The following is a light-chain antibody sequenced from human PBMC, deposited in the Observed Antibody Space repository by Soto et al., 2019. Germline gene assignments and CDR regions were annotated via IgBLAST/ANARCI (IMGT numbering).Light chain of an antibody. CDR1: QGISSA. V-gene: IGKV1D-13*01. CDR2: DAS. CDR3: QQYNNYLRT. J-gene: IGKJ1*01. Sequence: AIQLTQSPSSLSASVGDRVTITCRASQGISSAIAWYQQKPGKAPKFLIYDASSLESGVPSRFSGSGSGTDFPLTISSLQTEDFATYYCQQYNNYLRTFGQGTKVEIK.